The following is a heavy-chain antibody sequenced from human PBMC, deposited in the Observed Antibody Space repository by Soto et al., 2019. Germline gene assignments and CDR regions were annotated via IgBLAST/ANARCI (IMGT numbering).Heavy chain of an antibody. D-gene: IGHD6-13*01. V-gene: IGHV3-23*01. Sequence: EVQLLESGGGLVQPGGSLRLSCAASGFTFSSHALSWVRQAPGKGLEWVSSISGSSYSPYYADSVKGRFTISRDNSNNTLFLQMNTLRAEDTATYYCAKDYGTSIAAAGKSMDVWGQGTTVIVSS. CDR2: ISGSSYSP. CDR1: GFTFSSHA. J-gene: IGHJ6*02. CDR3: AKDYGTSIAAAGKSMDV.